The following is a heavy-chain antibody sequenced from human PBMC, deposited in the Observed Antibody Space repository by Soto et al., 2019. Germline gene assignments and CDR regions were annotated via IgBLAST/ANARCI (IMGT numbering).Heavy chain of an antibody. D-gene: IGHD2-15*01. J-gene: IGHJ5*01. CDR3: AKAYCSGGDCRGLDNWFDS. CDR2: IGYDGSNE. V-gene: IGHV3-33*06. CDR1: GFIFSNYA. Sequence: QVQLVESGGGVVQPGRSLKLSCAASGFIFSNYAMHWVRQAPGKGLEWVAIIGYDGSNERYTDTVKGRFTISRDNSKNTLHLQMNSLRAEDTAVYSCAKAYCSGGDCRGLDNWFDSWGQGTLVTVSS.